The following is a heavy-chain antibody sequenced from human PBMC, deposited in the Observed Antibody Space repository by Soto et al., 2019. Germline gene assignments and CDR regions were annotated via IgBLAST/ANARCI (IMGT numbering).Heavy chain of an antibody. CDR2: ISAYNWNT. J-gene: IGHJ6*02. D-gene: IGHD2-2*01. V-gene: IGHV1-18*04. CDR3: ARAVVVPAMDV. CDR1: GYTFTSYG. Sequence: VASVKASCQASGYTFTSYGISWVRQAPGQGFEWMGWISAYNWNTNYAQKLQGRGTMTTATSPSTAYMELRSMRSDDTAVYYCARAVVVPAMDVWGQGTTVTVSS.